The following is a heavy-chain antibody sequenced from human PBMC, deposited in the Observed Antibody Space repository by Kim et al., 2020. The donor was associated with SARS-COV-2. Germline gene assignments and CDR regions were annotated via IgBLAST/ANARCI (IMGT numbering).Heavy chain of an antibody. J-gene: IGHJ5*02. CDR1: GGSVSSGSYY. V-gene: IGHV4-61*01. Sequence: SETLSLTCTVSGGSVSSGSYYWSWIRQPPGKGLEWIGYIYYSRSTNYNPSLKSRVTISVDTSKNQFSLKLSSVTAADTAVYYCARVGYYDILTGYYSNWFDPWGQGTLVTVSS. CDR2: IYYSRST. CDR3: ARVGYYDILTGYYSNWFDP. D-gene: IGHD3-9*01.